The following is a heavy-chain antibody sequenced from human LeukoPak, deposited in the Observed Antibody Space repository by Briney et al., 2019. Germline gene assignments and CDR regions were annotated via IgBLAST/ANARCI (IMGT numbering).Heavy chain of an antibody. J-gene: IGHJ4*02. D-gene: IGHD6-19*01. CDR3: ARDKTRIAVAATYYFDY. CDR1: GYTFTSYA. CDR2: INTNTGNP. Sequence: ASVKVSCKASGYTFTSYAMNWVRQAPGQGLEWMGWINTNTGNPTYAQGFTGRFVFSLDTSVSTAYLQISSLKAEDTAVYYCARDKTRIAVAATYYFDYWGQGTLVTVSS. V-gene: IGHV7-4-1*02.